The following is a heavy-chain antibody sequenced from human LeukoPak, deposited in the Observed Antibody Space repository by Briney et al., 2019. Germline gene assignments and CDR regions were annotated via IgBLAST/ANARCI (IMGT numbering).Heavy chain of an antibody. V-gene: IGHV4-30-4*07. Sequence: SETLSLTCAVSGGSISSGDYSWSWIRQPPGEGLEWIGFIYNSGNTNYNPSLKSRVTISVDKSKNQFSLKLSSVTAADTAIYYCASAKSYSSGWYLFDYWGQGTLVTVSS. CDR1: GGSISSGDYS. D-gene: IGHD6-19*01. CDR2: IYNSGNT. CDR3: ASAKSYSSGWYLFDY. J-gene: IGHJ4*02.